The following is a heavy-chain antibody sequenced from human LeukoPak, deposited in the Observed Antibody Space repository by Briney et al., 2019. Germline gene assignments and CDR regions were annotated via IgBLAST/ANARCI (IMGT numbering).Heavy chain of an antibody. CDR3: AGFGELFRD. J-gene: IGHJ4*02. Sequence: SETLSLTCTVSGGSISSYYWSWIRQPPGKGLEWIGYIYYSGSTNYNPSLKSRVTISVDTSKNQFSLKLSSVTAADTAVSYCAGFGELFRDWGQGTLVTVSS. CDR2: IYYSGST. D-gene: IGHD3-10*01. CDR1: GGSISSYY. V-gene: IGHV4-59*01.